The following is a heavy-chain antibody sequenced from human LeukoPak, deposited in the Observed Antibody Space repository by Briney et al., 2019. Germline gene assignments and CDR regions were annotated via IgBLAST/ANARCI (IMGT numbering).Heavy chain of an antibody. Sequence: GGSLRLSCAASGFTLSSYAMSWVRQAPGKGLEWVSAISASGGSTYYADSVKGRFTISRDNSKNTLYLQMNSLRAEDTAVYYCAKDHPLYSSSSPFMDAFDIWGQGTMVTVSS. V-gene: IGHV3-23*01. CDR1: GFTLSSYA. D-gene: IGHD6-6*01. CDR2: ISASGGST. CDR3: AKDHPLYSSSSPFMDAFDI. J-gene: IGHJ3*02.